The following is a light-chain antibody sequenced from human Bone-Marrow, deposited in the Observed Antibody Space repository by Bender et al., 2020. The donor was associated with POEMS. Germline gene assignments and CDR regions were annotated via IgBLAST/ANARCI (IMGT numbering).Light chain of an antibody. Sequence: QSALTQPASVSGSPGQSITISCTGTSSDVGTYNLVSWYQQHPGKAPKLMIYEGSKRPSGVSNRFSGSKSGSTASLTISRVEAGDEAGYYCQVWDSSSDHRDVVFGGGTKLTVL. CDR2: EGS. J-gene: IGLJ2*01. CDR3: QVWDSSSDHRDVV. V-gene: IGLV2-14*02. CDR1: SSDVGTYNL.